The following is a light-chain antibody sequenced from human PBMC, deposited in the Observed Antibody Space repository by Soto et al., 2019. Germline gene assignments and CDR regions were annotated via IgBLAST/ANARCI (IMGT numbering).Light chain of an antibody. J-gene: IGKJ4*01. CDR3: QRCYSSPLT. CDR2: AAS. Sequence: DIQMTQSPSTRSASVGDRVTIPCRASQTINNQLAWYQQQPGKAPKLLIYAASSLQSGVPSRFSGSGSGTDFTLTISSLQPEDFATYYCQRCYSSPLTFGGGTKV. CDR1: QTINNQ. V-gene: IGKV1-39*01.